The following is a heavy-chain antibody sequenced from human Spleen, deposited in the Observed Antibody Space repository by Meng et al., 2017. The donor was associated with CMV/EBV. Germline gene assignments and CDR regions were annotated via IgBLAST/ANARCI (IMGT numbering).Heavy chain of an antibody. CDR2: VRSDGSDK. D-gene: IGHD2-2*01. J-gene: IGHJ6*02. Sequence: GESLKISCAASGFTFRSYGMNWVRQAPGKGLEWVAFVRSDGSDKYYADSVKGRFTISRDNSKNTLYVHMSSLGAEDTAVYYCAKVFIPAAVGYYGIDVWGQGTTVTVSS. V-gene: IGHV3-30*02. CDR3: AKVFIPAAVGYYGIDV. CDR1: GFTFRSYG.